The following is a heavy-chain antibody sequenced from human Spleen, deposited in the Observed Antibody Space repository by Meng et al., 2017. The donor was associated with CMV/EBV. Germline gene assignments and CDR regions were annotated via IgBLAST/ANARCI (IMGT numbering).Heavy chain of an antibody. D-gene: IGHD5-24*01. CDR1: GGSFSGYY. J-gene: IGHJ4*02. CDR3: ARGLGRWLTNLAY. Sequence: QVQLQQGGAGLLKPSETLSLTCAVYGGSFSGYYWSWIRQPPGKGLEWIGEINHSGSTNYNPSLKSRVTISVDTSKNQFSLKLSSVTAADTAVYYCARGLGRWLTNLAYWGQGTLVTVSS. CDR2: INHSGST. V-gene: IGHV4-34*01.